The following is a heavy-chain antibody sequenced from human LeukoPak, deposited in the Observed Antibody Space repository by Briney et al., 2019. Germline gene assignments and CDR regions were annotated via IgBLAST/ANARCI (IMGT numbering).Heavy chain of an antibody. J-gene: IGHJ5*02. CDR1: GGSISSSSYY. CDR2: IYYSGST. Sequence: PSETLSLTCTVSGGSISSSSYYWGWIRQPPGKGLEWIGSIYYSGSTYYNPSLKSRVTISVDTSKNQFSLKLSSVTAADTAVYYCARGMKQLPGRGWFDPWGQGTLVTVSS. D-gene: IGHD6-13*01. CDR3: ARGMKQLPGRGWFDP. V-gene: IGHV4-39*01.